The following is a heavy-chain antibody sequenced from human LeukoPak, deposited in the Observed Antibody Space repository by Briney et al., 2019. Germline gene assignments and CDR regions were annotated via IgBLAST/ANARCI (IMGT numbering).Heavy chain of an antibody. J-gene: IGHJ4*02. CDR3: ARDGQWEILDY. V-gene: IGHV3-30*03. Sequence: PGRSLGLSCAASGFTFSSYGMHWVRQAPGKGLEWVAVISYDGSNKYYADSVKGRFTISRDNSKNTLYLQMNSLRAEDTAVYYCARDGQWEILDYWGQGTLVTVSS. CDR2: ISYDGSNK. D-gene: IGHD1-26*01. CDR1: GFTFSSYG.